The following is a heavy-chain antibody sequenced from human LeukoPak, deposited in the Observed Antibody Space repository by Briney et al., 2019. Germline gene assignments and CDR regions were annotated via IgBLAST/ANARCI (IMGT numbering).Heavy chain of an antibody. Sequence: ASVKVSCKASGYTFTSYGISWVRQAPGQGLEWMGWISAYNGNTNYAQKLQGRVTMTTDTSTSTAYMELRSLRSDDTAVYYCARVMSGYCSSTSCLPGNWFDPWGQGTLVTVSS. V-gene: IGHV1-18*01. CDR1: GYTFTSYG. J-gene: IGHJ5*02. CDR3: ARVMSGYCSSTSCLPGNWFDP. D-gene: IGHD2-2*03. CDR2: ISAYNGNT.